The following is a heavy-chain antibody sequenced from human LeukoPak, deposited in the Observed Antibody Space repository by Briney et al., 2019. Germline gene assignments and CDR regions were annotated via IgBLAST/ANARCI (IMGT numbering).Heavy chain of an antibody. Sequence: SETLSLTCTVSGGSISGSYWNWIRQPPGKGLEWIGNIYNSGTTDYNPSLKSRVTISLDTSKNQISLKLSSVTAADTAVYFCARDKGPYWYFDLWGRGTLVTVSS. V-gene: IGHV4-59*01. CDR2: IYNSGTT. CDR3: ARDKGPYWYFDL. CDR1: GGSISGSY. J-gene: IGHJ2*01.